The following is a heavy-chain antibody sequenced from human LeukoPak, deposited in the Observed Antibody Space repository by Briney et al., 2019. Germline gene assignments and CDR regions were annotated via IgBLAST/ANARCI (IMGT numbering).Heavy chain of an antibody. J-gene: IGHJ3*02. D-gene: IGHD5-18*01. V-gene: IGHV4-39*01. CDR2: IFYSGNT. CDR3: ARRGSSYGLRAFHI. Sequence: PSETLSLTCTVSGGSISSSSYYWGWIRQPPGKGLEWIGNIFYSGNTYKNPSLKSRVAMSVDTSKNQFSLNLSSATVADTAVYYCARRGSSYGLRAFHIWGPGTMVTVSS. CDR1: GGSISSSSYY.